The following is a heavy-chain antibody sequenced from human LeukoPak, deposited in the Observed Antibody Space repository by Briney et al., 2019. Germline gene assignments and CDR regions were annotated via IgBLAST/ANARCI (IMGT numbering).Heavy chain of an antibody. V-gene: IGHV1-69*13. CDR1: GGTFSSYA. CDR2: IIPIFGTA. D-gene: IGHD3-22*01. CDR3: ARRDGAPYDSSGYYPFDY. J-gene: IGHJ4*02. Sequence: SVKVSCKASGGTFSSYAISWVRQAPGQGLEWMGGIIPIFGTANYAQKFQGRVTITADESTSTAYMELSSLRSEDTAVYYCARRDGAPYDSSGYYPFDYWGQGTLVTVSS.